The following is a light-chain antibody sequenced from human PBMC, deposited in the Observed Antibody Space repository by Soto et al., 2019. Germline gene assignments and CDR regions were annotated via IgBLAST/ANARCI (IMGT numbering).Light chain of an antibody. J-gene: IGKJ2*01. Sequence: DIQMTQSPSSLSASVGDRVTITCQASHDITSYLNWYQHKPGKAPKLLIYDASILEAGVPSRFSGSGSGTDFTFTISRLEPEDFAVYYCQQYGSSRYTFGQGTKLEIK. CDR3: QQYGSSRYT. CDR1: HDITSY. V-gene: IGKV1-33*01. CDR2: DAS.